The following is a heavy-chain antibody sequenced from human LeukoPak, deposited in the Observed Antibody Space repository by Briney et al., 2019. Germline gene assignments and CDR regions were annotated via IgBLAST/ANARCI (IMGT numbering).Heavy chain of an antibody. CDR3: ARVHCSGGSCYPGEVVDY. D-gene: IGHD2-15*01. Sequence: PGGSLRLSCAASGFTFSTYCMTWVRQAPGKGLEWVSYISTSGSTIYYADSVKGRFTISRDNAKNSLYLQMNSLRAEDTAVYFCARVHCSGGSCYPGEVVDYWGQGTLVTVSS. CDR2: ISTSGSTI. V-gene: IGHV3-48*04. J-gene: IGHJ4*02. CDR1: GFTFSTYC.